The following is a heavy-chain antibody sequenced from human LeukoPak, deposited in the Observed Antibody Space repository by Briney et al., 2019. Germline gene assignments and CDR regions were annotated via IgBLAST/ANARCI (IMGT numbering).Heavy chain of an antibody. CDR3: ARGRYCSSTSCYHKPMDV. J-gene: IGHJ6*02. Sequence: ASVKVSCKASGYTFTSYDINWVRQATGQGLEWMGWMNPNSGNTGYAQKFQGRVTMTRNTSISTAYMKLSSLRSEDTAVYYCARGRYCSSTSCYHKPMDVWGQGTTVTVSS. V-gene: IGHV1-8*01. CDR1: GYTFTSYD. CDR2: MNPNSGNT. D-gene: IGHD2-2*01.